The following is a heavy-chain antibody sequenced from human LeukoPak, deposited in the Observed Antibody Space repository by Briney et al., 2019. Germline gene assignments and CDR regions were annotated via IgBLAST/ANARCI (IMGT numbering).Heavy chain of an antibody. J-gene: IGHJ4*02. Sequence: PSETLSLTCAVYGGSFSGYYWSWNRQPPGKVLEWIGEINHSGSTNYNPSLKSRVTISVDTSKNQFSLKLSSVTAADTAVYHCAAMAYCGGDCYSDYWGQGTLVTVSS. CDR1: GGSFSGYY. CDR3: AAMAYCGGDCYSDY. V-gene: IGHV4-34*01. CDR2: INHSGST. D-gene: IGHD2-21*02.